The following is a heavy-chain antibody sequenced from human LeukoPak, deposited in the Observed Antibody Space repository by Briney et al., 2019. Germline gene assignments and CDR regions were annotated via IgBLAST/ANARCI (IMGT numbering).Heavy chain of an antibody. CDR2: IYYSGST. Sequence: SETLCLTCTVSGGSISSSSYYWGWIRQPPGKGLEWIGSIYYSGSTYYNPSLKSRVTISVDTSKNQFSLKLSSVTAADTAVYYCASGKWELLSRFDPWGQGTLVTVSS. CDR3: ASGKWELLSRFDP. J-gene: IGHJ5*02. D-gene: IGHD1-26*01. V-gene: IGHV4-39*01. CDR1: GGSISSSSYY.